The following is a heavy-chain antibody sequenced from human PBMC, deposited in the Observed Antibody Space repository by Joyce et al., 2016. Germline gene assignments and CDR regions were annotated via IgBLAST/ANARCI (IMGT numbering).Heavy chain of an antibody. CDR3: VRESCFKGGCYQTFDN. CDR2: MNFNTGDT. V-gene: IGHV1-2*02. D-gene: IGHD1-26*01. Sequence: QVQLVQSGAEVKNPGASVKVSCKASGYAFTGDYMHLVRQAPGQGLEWMGWMNFNTGDTNYAQKCQGRVTMTRDTSSSTAYMEVKRLRSDDTALYYCVRESCFKGGCYQTFDNWGQGTLVTVSS. J-gene: IGHJ4*02. CDR1: GYAFTGDY.